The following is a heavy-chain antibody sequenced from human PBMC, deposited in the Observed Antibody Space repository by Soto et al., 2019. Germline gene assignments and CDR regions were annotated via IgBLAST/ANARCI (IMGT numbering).Heavy chain of an antibody. CDR2: VYYSGAT. CDR1: GDSMTSPPYY. J-gene: IGHJ4*02. V-gene: IGHV4-39*02. Sequence: SETLSLTCNVSGDSMTSPPYYWGWIRQPPGKGLEWIGTVYYSGATYYNPSLRGRLTVSADTSKNYFSLRLTSVTAADTAVYYCARADRYCSSTSCYHFLDYWGQGTLVTVSS. CDR3: ARADRYCSSTSCYHFLDY. D-gene: IGHD2-2*01.